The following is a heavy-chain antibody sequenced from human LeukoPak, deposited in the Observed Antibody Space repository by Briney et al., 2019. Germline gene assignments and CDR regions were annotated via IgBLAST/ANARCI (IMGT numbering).Heavy chain of an antibody. Sequence: PGGSLRLSCAVFGFTFSSYGMHWVRQAPGKGLEWVSYISSSGSTIYYGDSVKGRFSISRDNAKNSLYLQMHSLRAEDTAVYFCARSYSSSSRYMDVWGKGTTVTVSS. CDR1: GFTFSSYG. J-gene: IGHJ6*03. V-gene: IGHV3-48*04. D-gene: IGHD6-6*01. CDR3: ARSYSSSSRYMDV. CDR2: ISSSGSTI.